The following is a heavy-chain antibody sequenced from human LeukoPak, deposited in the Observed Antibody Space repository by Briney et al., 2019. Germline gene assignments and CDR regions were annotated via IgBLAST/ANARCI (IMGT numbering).Heavy chain of an antibody. Sequence: GGSLRLSCAASGFTFSSYWMHWVRQAPGKGLVWVSRIGSDGSSANYADSVKGRFTISRDNAKNTLYLQMNSLRAEDTAVYYCARSSGRVHDYWSQGTLVTVSS. D-gene: IGHD3-10*01. CDR1: GFTFSSYW. V-gene: IGHV3-74*01. CDR3: ARSSGRVHDY. J-gene: IGHJ4*02. CDR2: IGSDGSSA.